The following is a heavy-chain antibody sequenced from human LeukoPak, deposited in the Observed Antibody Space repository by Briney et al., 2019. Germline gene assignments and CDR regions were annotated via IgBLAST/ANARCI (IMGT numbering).Heavy chain of an antibody. Sequence: GSSVKVSCKASGYTFSAYYMHWVRQAPGQGLEWMGWINPNSGGTNYAQKFQGRVTMTRDTSISTAYMDLSRLRSDDTAVYYCARGGGDDEFDYWGQGTLVTVSS. CDR2: INPNSGGT. D-gene: IGHD5-12*01. J-gene: IGHJ4*02. CDR1: GYTFSAYY. CDR3: ARGGGDDEFDY. V-gene: IGHV1-2*02.